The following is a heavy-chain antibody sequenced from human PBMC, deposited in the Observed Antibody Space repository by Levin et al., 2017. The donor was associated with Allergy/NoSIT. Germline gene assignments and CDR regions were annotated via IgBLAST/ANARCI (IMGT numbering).Heavy chain of an antibody. D-gene: IGHD6-19*01. J-gene: IGHJ4*02. CDR3: ARGFSAVAGTNY. CDR2: ISSSSSYI. CDR1: GFTFSSYS. Sequence: GESLKISCAASGFTFSSYSMNWVRQAPGKGLEWVSSISSSSSYIYYADSVKGRFTISRDNAKNSLYLQMNSLRAEDTAVYYCARGFSAVAGTNYWGQGTLVTVSS. V-gene: IGHV3-21*01.